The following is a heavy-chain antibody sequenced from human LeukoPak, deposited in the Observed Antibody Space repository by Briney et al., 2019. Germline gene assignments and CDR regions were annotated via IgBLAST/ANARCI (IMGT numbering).Heavy chain of an antibody. D-gene: IGHD1-14*01. CDR1: GYTFTSYD. Sequence: ASVKVSCKASGYTFTSYDINWVRQATGQGLEWMGWMNPNSGNTGYAQKFQGRVTMTRNTSISTVYMELSSLRSEDTAVYYCARVAVTLTGNWFDPWGQGTLVTVSS. CDR2: MNPNSGNT. V-gene: IGHV1-8*01. J-gene: IGHJ5*02. CDR3: ARVAVTLTGNWFDP.